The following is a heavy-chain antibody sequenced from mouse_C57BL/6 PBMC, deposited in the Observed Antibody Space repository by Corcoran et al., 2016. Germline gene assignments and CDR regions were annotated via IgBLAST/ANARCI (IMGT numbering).Heavy chain of an antibody. D-gene: IGHD1-1*01. CDR3: ARRIYYGSSYVFDY. CDR1: GYTFTDYY. V-gene: IGHV1-26*01. CDR2: INPNNGGT. J-gene: IGHJ2*01. Sequence: EVQLQQSGPELVKPGASVKISCKASGYTFTDYYMNWVKQSHGKSLKWIGDINPNNGGTSYNQKFKGKATLTVDKSSSTAYMELRSLTSEDSAVYYCARRIYYGSSYVFDYWGQGTTLTVSS.